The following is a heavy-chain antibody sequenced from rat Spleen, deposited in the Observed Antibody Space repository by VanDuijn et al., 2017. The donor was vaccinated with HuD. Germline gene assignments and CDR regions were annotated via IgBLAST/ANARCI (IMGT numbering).Heavy chain of an antibody. CDR2: LSYDGSST. D-gene: IGHD5-1*01. CDR3: ARHSPLGALDY. J-gene: IGHJ2*01. Sequence: EVQLVESGGGLVQPGRSLKLSCAASGFTFSDYNMAWVRQAPKKGLEWVATLSYDGSSTYYRDSVKGRFTISRDNAKSTLYLQMNSLRSEDTATYYCARHSPLGALDYWGQGVMVTVSS. CDR1: GFTFSDYN. V-gene: IGHV5-7*01.